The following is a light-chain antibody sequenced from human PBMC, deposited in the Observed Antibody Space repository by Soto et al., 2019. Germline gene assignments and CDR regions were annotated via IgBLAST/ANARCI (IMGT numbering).Light chain of an antibody. J-gene: IGKJ4*01. V-gene: IGKV1-39*01. CDR1: RDISHF. CDR2: DVS. Sequence: DIQMTQSPSTLSASVGDRVTIACRASRDISHFLAWYQQEPGKAPKLLIYDVSTLESGVPSRFRGSGSGTDFTLTISSLQPEDFATYYCQQSYSTPLTFGGGTKVDIK. CDR3: QQSYSTPLT.